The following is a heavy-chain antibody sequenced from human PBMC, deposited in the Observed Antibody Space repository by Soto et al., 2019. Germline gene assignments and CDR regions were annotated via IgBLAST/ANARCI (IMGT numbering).Heavy chain of an antibody. Sequence: QVQLVQSGAEVKKPGASVKVSCKASGYTFTSYVISWVRQAPGQGLDWMGWISAYNGNTKYAQDLHGRVTMTTDTSTSTAYMELRSLRDDDTAVYYWARFSGGSYYTYYFYYGMEVWGQGTTVTVS. J-gene: IGHJ6*02. CDR2: ISAYNGNT. CDR1: GYTFTSYV. CDR3: ARFSGGSYYTYYFYYGMEV. V-gene: IGHV1-18*01. D-gene: IGHD2-15*01.